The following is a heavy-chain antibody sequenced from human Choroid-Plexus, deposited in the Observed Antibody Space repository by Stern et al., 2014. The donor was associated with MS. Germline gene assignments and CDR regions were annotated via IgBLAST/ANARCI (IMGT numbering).Heavy chain of an antibody. J-gene: IGHJ6*02. CDR2: INPNTGGT. D-gene: IGHD3-3*01. Sequence: VQLVQSGAEVKKPGASVKVSCKPSGYIFTGYYIHWVRQAPGQGLEWMAWINPNTGGTKDAPKFQGRVPRSRDTSISTAYVELSSLTSDDTAVYYCARDQRGITIFGVVTDYYYLGMDVWGQGTTVTVSS. CDR1: GYIFTGYY. CDR3: ARDQRGITIFGVVTDYYYLGMDV. V-gene: IGHV1-2*02.